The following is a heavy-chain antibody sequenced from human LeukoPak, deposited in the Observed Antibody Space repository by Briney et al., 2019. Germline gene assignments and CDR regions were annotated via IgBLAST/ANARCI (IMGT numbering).Heavy chain of an antibody. Sequence: ASVKVSCKASGYTFTSYGISWVRQAPGQGLEWMGWISAYNGNTNYAQKLQGRVTMTTDTSTSTAYMELRSLRSDDTAVYYCARATRAATLDLDYYYYYYMDVWGKGTTVTVSS. D-gene: IGHD2-15*01. J-gene: IGHJ6*03. CDR1: GYTFTSYG. CDR3: ARATRAATLDLDYYYYYYMDV. V-gene: IGHV1-18*01. CDR2: ISAYNGNT.